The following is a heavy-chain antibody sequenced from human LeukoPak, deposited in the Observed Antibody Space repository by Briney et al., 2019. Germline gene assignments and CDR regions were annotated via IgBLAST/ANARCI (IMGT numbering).Heavy chain of an antibody. D-gene: IGHD4-17*01. Sequence: GGSLRLSCAASGFTFSSYSMNWVRKAPGKGLEWVSSISSSSSYIYYADSVKGRFTISRDNAKNSLYLQMNSLRAEDTAVYYCARDLRTTVTTRGNAFDIWGQGTMVTVSS. V-gene: IGHV3-21*01. CDR1: GFTFSSYS. CDR2: ISSSSSYI. CDR3: ARDLRTTVTTRGNAFDI. J-gene: IGHJ3*02.